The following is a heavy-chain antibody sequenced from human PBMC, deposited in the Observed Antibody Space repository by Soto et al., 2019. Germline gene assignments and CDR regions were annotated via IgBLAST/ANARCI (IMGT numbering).Heavy chain of an antibody. CDR2: IWYDGSNK. Sequence: QVQLVESGGGVVQPGRSLRLSCAASGFTFSSHGMHWVRQALGKGLEWVAVIWYDGSNKYYADSVKGRFTISRDNSKNTLYLQMNSLRGEDTAVYYCARDHADADDYWGQGTLVTVSS. J-gene: IGHJ4*02. CDR1: GFTFSSHG. CDR3: ARDHADADDY. V-gene: IGHV3-33*01.